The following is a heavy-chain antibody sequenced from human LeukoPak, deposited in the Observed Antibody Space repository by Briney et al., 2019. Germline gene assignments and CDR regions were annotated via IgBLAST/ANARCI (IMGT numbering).Heavy chain of an antibody. CDR3: AKRGSSAWFGFDY. CDR2: ISGSGNSA. J-gene: IGHJ4*02. CDR1: GFIFSNYG. V-gene: IGHV3-23*01. D-gene: IGHD6-19*01. Sequence: GGSLRLSCAASGFIFSNYGMNWVRQAPGKGLEWVSVISGSGNSAHYADSVRGRFTISRDNSKNTLYLQMNSLRAEDTAVYFCAKRGSSAWFGFDYWGQGALVTVSS.